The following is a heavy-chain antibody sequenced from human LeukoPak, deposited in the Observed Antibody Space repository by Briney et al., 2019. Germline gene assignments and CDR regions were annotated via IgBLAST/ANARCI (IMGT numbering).Heavy chain of an antibody. D-gene: IGHD2-15*01. V-gene: IGHV4-38-2*02. CDR3: ARDRGYCSGGSCYSYFDY. Sequence: SETLSLTCTVSGYSISSGCYWGWIRQPPGKGLEWIGSIYHSGSTYYNPSLKSRVTISVDTSKNQFSLKLSSVTAADTAVYYCARDRGYCSGGSCYSYFDYWGQGTLVTVSS. CDR2: IYHSGST. J-gene: IGHJ4*02. CDR1: GYSISSGCY.